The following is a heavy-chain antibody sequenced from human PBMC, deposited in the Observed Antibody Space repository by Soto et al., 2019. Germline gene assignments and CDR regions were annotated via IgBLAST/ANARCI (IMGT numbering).Heavy chain of an antibody. J-gene: IGHJ6*02. CDR3: ARDIVVVPAAVPPSYYYYGMDV. Sequence: PGESLKISCKGSVYSFTSYWIGWVRQMPGKGLEWMGIIYPGDSDTRYSPSFQGQVTISVDKSISTAYLQWSSLKASDTAMYYCARDIVVVPAAVPPSYYYYGMDVWGQGTTVTVSS. CDR1: VYSFTSYW. CDR2: IYPGDSDT. V-gene: IGHV5-51*01. D-gene: IGHD2-2*01.